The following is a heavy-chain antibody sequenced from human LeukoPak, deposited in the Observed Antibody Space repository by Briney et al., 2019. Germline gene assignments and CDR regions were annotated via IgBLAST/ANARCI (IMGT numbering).Heavy chain of an antibody. V-gene: IGHV4-4*09. CDR3: ASTRRAAVAGRFDS. CDR2: IYHSGNT. CDR1: GASMSSNY. J-gene: IGHJ4*02. Sequence: SETLSLTCNVSGASMSSNYWSWIRQPPGKGLEWIGYIYHSGNTNYSPSLESRVTMSVDESKNQFSLRVHLVSAADTAVYYCASTRRAAVAGRFDSWGQGTLVTVSS. D-gene: IGHD6-19*01.